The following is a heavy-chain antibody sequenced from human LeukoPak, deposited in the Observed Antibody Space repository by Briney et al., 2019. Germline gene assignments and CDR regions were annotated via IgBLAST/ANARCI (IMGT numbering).Heavy chain of an antibody. Sequence: GGSLRLSCAASGFTFSSYSMNWVRQAPGKGLEWVSSISSSSSYIYYADSVKGRSTISRDNAKNSLYLQMNSLRAEDTAVYYCAREGVVRESDYWGQGTLVTVSS. CDR2: ISSSSSYI. J-gene: IGHJ4*02. CDR1: GFTFSSYS. V-gene: IGHV3-21*01. CDR3: AREGVVRESDY. D-gene: IGHD3-22*01.